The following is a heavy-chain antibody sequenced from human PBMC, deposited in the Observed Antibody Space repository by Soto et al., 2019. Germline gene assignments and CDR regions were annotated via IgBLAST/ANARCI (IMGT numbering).Heavy chain of an antibody. J-gene: IGHJ6*02. CDR1: GGSISSYY. V-gene: IGHV4-59*01. D-gene: IGHD3-10*01. CDR2: IYSSGSP. Sequence: SETLSLTCTVSGGSISSYYWSWIRQPPGKGLEWIGYIYSSGSPNYIPSLKSRVTISVDTSNNQFSLKLSSVTAADTAMYYCAGGGVRGVITRTRDYYGMDVWGQGTTVTVSS. CDR3: AGGGVRGVITRTRDYYGMDV.